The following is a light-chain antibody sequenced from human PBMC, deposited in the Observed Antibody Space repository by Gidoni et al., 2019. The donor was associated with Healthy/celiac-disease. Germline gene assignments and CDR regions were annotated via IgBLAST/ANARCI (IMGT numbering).Light chain of an antibody. Sequence: SALTQPPSASGSPGPSVTISCTGTSSDVGGYNYVSWYQQHPGKAPKLMIYEVSKRPSGVPDRFSGSKSGNTASLTVSGLQAEDEADYYCSSYAGSNNLLFGGGTKLTVL. CDR2: EVS. CDR1: SSDVGGYNY. V-gene: IGLV2-8*01. J-gene: IGLJ2*01. CDR3: SSYAGSNNLL.